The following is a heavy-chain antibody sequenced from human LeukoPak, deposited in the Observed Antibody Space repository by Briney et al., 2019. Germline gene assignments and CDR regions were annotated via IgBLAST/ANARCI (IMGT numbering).Heavy chain of an antibody. CDR1: GFTVTSNY. J-gene: IGHJ6*03. CDR2: IYSVGST. CDR3: AREMRFLEWLLYGIYYYYYMDV. V-gene: IGHV3-53*01. D-gene: IGHD3-3*01. Sequence: PGRCLRLSCAASGFTVTSNYMSWVRQAPGKGLGWDSAIYSVGSTYNADAVKGRVTISRDNSKNTIYVQMNSRRAEDTAVYYCAREMRFLEWLLYGIYYYYYMDVWGKGTTVTVSS.